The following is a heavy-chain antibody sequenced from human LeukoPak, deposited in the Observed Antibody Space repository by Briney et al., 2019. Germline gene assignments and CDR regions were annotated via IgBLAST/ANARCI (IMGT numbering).Heavy chain of an antibody. D-gene: IGHD2-2*01. CDR3: ARRDGYCSSTSCYADYYYGMDV. V-gene: IGHV5-51*01. Sequence: GESLKISCKGSGYSFTSYWIGWVRQMPGKGLEWMGIIYPGDSDTTYSPSFQGQVTISADKSISTAYLQWSSLKASDTTMYYCARRDGYCSSTSCYADYYYGMDVWGQGTTVTVSS. CDR1: GYSFTSYW. J-gene: IGHJ6*02. CDR2: IYPGDSDT.